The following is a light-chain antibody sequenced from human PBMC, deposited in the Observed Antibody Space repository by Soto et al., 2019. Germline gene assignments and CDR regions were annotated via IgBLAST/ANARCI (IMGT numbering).Light chain of an antibody. CDR2: EVS. Sequence: QSVLTQPASVSGSPGQSITISCTGTISDAGGYNYVSWYQQHPGKAPKLMIYEVSNRPSGVSNRFSGSKSGNTASLTISGLQSEDEADYYCSSYTSSSTYVFGTGTKLTVL. J-gene: IGLJ1*01. V-gene: IGLV2-14*01. CDR1: ISDAGGYNY. CDR3: SSYTSSSTYV.